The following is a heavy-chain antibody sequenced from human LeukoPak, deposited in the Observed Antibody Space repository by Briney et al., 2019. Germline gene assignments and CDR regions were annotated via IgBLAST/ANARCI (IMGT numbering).Heavy chain of an antibody. CDR1: GGSISSYY. CDR2: IYYSGST. CDR3: ARPTYDSSGYYLDY. J-gene: IGHJ4*02. Sequence: PSETLSLTCTVSGGSISSYYWSWIRQPPGKGLEWIGYIYYSGSTNYNPSLKSRVTISVDTSKNQFSLKLSSVTAADTAVYYCARPTYDSSGYYLDYWGQGTLVTVSS. V-gene: IGHV4-59*08. D-gene: IGHD3-22*01.